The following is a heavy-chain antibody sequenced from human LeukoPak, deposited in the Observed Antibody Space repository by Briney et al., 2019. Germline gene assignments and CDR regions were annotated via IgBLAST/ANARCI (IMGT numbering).Heavy chain of an antibody. J-gene: IGHJ4*02. Sequence: GASVKVSCKASGYSFIDYGFTWVRQAPGQGLEWMGWISPYSGNTEYAQKFQGRVTMTTDTSTATAYMELRGLRSDDTALYYCARDWTGTTEFDYWGQGTLVTVSS. CDR1: GYSFIDYG. D-gene: IGHD1-7*01. CDR3: ARDWTGTTEFDY. V-gene: IGHV1-18*01. CDR2: ISPYSGNT.